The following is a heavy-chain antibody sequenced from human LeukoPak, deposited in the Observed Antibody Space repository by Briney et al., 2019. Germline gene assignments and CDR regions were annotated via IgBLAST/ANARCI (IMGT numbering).Heavy chain of an antibody. CDR1: GYTFTGYY. CDR3: ARIPSMGIAAAGTEAFDI. V-gene: IGHV1-2*02. Sequence: APVKVSCKASGYTFTGYYIHWVRQAPGQGLEWMGWINPNSGGTKYAQKFQGRVTMTRDTSISTAYMEVSRLRSDDTAVYYCARIPSMGIAAAGTEAFDIWGQGTMITVSS. J-gene: IGHJ3*02. CDR2: INPNSGGT. D-gene: IGHD6-13*01.